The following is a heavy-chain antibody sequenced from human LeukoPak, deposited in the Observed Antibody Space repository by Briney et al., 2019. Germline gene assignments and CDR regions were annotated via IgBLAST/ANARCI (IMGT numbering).Heavy chain of an antibody. CDR2: SNPNSGGT. CDR3: ARVGWAAAGTDY. D-gene: IGHD6-13*01. J-gene: IGHJ4*02. Sequence: GASVKVSCKASGYTFTGCYMHWVRQAPGQGLEWMGLSNPNSGGTNYAQKFQGRVTMTRDTSISTAYMELSRRRSDDTAVYYCARVGWAAAGTDYWGQGTLVTVSS. CDR1: GYTFTGCY. V-gene: IGHV1-2*02.